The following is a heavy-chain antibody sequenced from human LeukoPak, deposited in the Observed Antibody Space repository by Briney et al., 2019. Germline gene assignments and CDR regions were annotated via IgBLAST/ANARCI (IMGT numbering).Heavy chain of an antibody. V-gene: IGHV3-66*01. CDR2: IYSGGST. D-gene: IGHD4-17*01. Sequence: GGSLRLSCAASGFXVSSNYISWVRQAPGKGQEWVSVIYSGGSTYYADSVKGRFTISRDNSKSTLYLQMNSLRAEDTAVYFCARLGTTVTHFDYWGQGTLVTVSS. CDR3: ARLGTTVTHFDY. J-gene: IGHJ4*02. CDR1: GFXVSSNY.